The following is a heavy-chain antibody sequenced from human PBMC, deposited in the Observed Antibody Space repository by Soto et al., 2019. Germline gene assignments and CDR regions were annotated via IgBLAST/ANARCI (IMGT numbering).Heavy chain of an antibody. CDR2: INAGNGNT. CDR3: ARVEPGYYYYYYMDV. CDR1: GYTFTSYA. Sequence: QVPLVQSGAEVKKPGASVKVSCKASGYTFTSYAMHWVRQAPGQRLEWMGWINAGNGNTKYSQKFQGRVTITRDTSASTAYMELSSLRSEDTAVYYCARVEPGYYYYYYMDVWGKGTTVTVSS. V-gene: IGHV1-3*01. J-gene: IGHJ6*03.